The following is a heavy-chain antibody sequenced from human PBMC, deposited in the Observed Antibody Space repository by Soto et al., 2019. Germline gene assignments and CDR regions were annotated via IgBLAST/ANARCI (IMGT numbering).Heavy chain of an antibody. V-gene: IGHV4-31*03. Sequence: PSETLSLTCTVSGGSISSGGYYWSWIRQHPGKGLEWIGYIYYSGSTYYNPSLKGRVTISVDTSKNQFSLKLSSVTAADTAVYYCARAREADINWFDPWGQGTLVTVSS. CDR2: IYYSGST. CDR3: ARAREADINWFDP. D-gene: IGHD5-12*01. J-gene: IGHJ5*02. CDR1: GGSISSGGYY.